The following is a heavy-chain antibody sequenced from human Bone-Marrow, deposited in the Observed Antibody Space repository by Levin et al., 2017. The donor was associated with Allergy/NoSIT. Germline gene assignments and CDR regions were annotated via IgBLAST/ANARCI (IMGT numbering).Heavy chain of an antibody. CDR2: IYSSGRT. CDR1: GGSVSSGTYY. CDR3: ARGEYYYGSGNWFDP. V-gene: IGHV4-61*01. Sequence: SETLSLTCTVSGGSVSSGTYYWNWIRQPPGKGLEWIGYIYSSGRTKYNPSLKSRVTISVDTSKNQFSLKLSSVTAADTAVYFCARGEYYYGSGNWFDPWGQGTLVTVSS. D-gene: IGHD3-10*01. J-gene: IGHJ5*02.